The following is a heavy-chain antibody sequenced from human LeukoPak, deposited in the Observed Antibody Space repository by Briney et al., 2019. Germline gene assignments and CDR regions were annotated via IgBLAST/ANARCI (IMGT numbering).Heavy chain of an antibody. Sequence: SETLSLTCAVYGGSFSGYYWSWIRQPPGKGLEWIGEINHSGSTNYNPSLKSRVTISVDTSKNQFSLKLSSVTVADTAVYYCARGRGIAARLFDYWGQGTLVTVSS. V-gene: IGHV4-34*01. J-gene: IGHJ4*02. CDR3: ARGRGIAARLFDY. CDR2: INHSGST. D-gene: IGHD6-6*01. CDR1: GGSFSGYY.